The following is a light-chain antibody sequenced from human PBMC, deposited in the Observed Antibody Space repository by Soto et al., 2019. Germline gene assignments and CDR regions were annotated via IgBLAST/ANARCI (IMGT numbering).Light chain of an antibody. CDR1: RNEFDGHDY. V-gene: IGLV2-14*03. J-gene: IGLJ1*01. CDR3: SSYTASAPFYV. CDR2: DVH. Sequence: SSPTPPAPRSWSSWQSLRISPPRARNEFDGHDYVSWYQQHPGQAPKLMIFDVHNRPSGVSSRFSGSKSGDTASLTISGLQAEDDGDYYCSSYTASAPFYVFGTGTKVTVL.